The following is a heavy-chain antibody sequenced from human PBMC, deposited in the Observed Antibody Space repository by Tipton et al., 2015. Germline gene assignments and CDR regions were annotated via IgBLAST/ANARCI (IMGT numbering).Heavy chain of an antibody. D-gene: IGHD6-19*01. CDR3: ARQWKGSSGWSFYWYFDL. J-gene: IGHJ2*01. CDR1: GGSISNSSCY. CDR2: IHYTGGS. V-gene: IGHV4-39*01. Sequence: TLSLTCTVSGGSISNSSCYWGWIRQPPGKGLEWIGSIHYTGGSYNTPSLKSRATTSVDTSKNQFSLRLTSVTAADTAVYYCARQWKGSSGWSFYWYFDLWGRGTLVTVSS.